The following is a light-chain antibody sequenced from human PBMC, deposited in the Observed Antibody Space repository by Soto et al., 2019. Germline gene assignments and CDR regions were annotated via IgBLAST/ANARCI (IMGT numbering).Light chain of an antibody. V-gene: IGLV7-43*01. CDR2: STS. CDR1: TGAVTSGYY. CDR3: ATWDDSLNGRGV. J-gene: IGLJ2*01. Sequence: QAVVTQEPSLTVSPGGTVTLTCASSTGAVTSGYYPNWFQQKPGQAPRALIYSTSNKHSWTPARFSGSLLGGKAALTLSGVQPEDEADYYCATWDDSLNGRGVFGGGTQLTVL.